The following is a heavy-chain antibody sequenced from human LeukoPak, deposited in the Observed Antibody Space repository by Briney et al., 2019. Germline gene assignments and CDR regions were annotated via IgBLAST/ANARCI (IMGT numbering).Heavy chain of an antibody. D-gene: IGHD6-13*01. J-gene: IGHJ5*02. Sequence: ASVKVSCKASGYTFTGYYMHWVRQAPGQGLEWMGIINPSGGSTSYAQKFQGRVTMTRDTSTSTVYMELSSLRSEDTAVYYCARRVAAAGTSERPKNWFDPWGQGTLVTVSS. V-gene: IGHV1-46*01. CDR2: INPSGGST. CDR1: GYTFTGYY. CDR3: ARRVAAAGTSERPKNWFDP.